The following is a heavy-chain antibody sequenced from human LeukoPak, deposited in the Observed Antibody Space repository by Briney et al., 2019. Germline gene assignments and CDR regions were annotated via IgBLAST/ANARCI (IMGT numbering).Heavy chain of an antibody. J-gene: IGHJ4*02. CDR1: GGSISSSSYY. Sequence: SETLSLTCTVSGGSISSSSYYWGWIRQPPGKGLEWIGSIYYRGSSYYNPSLKSRATISVDTSKNQFSLRLSSVTVADTAVYYCANAASYSVDYWGQGTLVTVSS. CDR2: IYYRGSS. V-gene: IGHV4-39*01. CDR3: ANAASYSVDY. D-gene: IGHD1-26*01.